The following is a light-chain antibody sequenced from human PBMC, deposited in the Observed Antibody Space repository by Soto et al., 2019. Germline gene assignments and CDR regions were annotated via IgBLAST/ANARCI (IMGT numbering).Light chain of an antibody. J-gene: IGLJ1*01. Sequence: QSVLTQPPSASGSPGQSVAISCTGTSSDVGGYNYVSWYQQHPGKAPKLMIYEVNKRPSGVPDRFSGSKSGNTASLTVSGLQAEDEADYYCCSYAGSSNVFGTRTTVPVL. V-gene: IGLV2-8*01. CDR2: EVN. CDR3: CSYAGSSNV. CDR1: SSDVGGYNY.